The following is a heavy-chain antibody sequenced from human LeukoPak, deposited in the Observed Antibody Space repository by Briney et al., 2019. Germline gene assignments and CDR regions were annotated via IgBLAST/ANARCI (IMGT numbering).Heavy chain of an antibody. CDR1: GGSISSRPYH. Sequence: SETLSLTCTVSGGSISSRPYHWGWIRQSPGKGLECIGSLYYSGSTYYNPSLKSRVTISVDTSKNQFSLKLSSVTAADTAVYYCARRRFVRGPDVVNPFDYWGQGTLVTVSS. J-gene: IGHJ4*02. D-gene: IGHD2-8*01. V-gene: IGHV4-39*01. CDR3: ARRRFVRGPDVVNPFDY. CDR2: LYYSGST.